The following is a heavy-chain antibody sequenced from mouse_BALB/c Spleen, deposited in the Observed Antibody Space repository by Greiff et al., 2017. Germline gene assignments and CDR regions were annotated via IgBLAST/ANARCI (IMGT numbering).Heavy chain of an antibody. V-gene: IGHV1-14*01. D-gene: IGHD2-4*01. CDR3: ARSGYDYDEGAWFAY. J-gene: IGHJ3*01. CDR2: INPYNDGT. Sequence: VQLQQSGPELVKPGASVKMSCKASGYTFTSYVMHWVKQKPGQGLEWIGYINPYNDGTKYNEKFKGKATLTSDKSSSTAYMELSSLTSEDSAVYYCARSGYDYDEGAWFAYWGQGTLVTVSA. CDR1: GYTFTSYV.